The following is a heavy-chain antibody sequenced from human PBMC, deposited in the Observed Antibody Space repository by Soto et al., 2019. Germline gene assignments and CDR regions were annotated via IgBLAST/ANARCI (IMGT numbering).Heavy chain of an antibody. CDR2: IYHSGST. CDR3: AKDQAANPH. Sequence: SETLSLTCDVSGGSISSGGYSWSWIRQPPGKGLEWIGYIYHSGSTYYADSVKGRFTISRDNSKNTLYLQMNSLRAEDTAVYYCAKDQAANPHWGQGTLVTVSS. CDR1: GGSISSGGYS. J-gene: IGHJ1*01. V-gene: IGHV4-30-2*01. D-gene: IGHD6-25*01.